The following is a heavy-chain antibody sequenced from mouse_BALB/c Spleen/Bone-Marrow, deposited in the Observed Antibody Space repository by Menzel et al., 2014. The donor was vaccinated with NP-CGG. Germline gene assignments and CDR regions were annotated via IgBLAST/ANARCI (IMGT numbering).Heavy chain of an antibody. CDR2: INPSTGYT. Sequence: VQLQQSGAELAKPGASVKMSCKASGYTFTSYWKHWVKQRPGQGLEWIGYINPSTGYTEYNQKFKDKATLTADKSSSTAYMQLSSLTSEDSAAYYCARSRDGYDSFAYWGQGTLVTVSA. V-gene: IGHV1-7*01. CDR3: ARSRDGYDSFAY. CDR1: GYTFTSYW. D-gene: IGHD2-2*01. J-gene: IGHJ3*01.